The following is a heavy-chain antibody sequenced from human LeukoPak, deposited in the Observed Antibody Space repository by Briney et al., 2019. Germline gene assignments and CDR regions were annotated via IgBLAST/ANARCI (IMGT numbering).Heavy chain of an antibody. CDR1: GGSISSSSYC. V-gene: IGHV4-39*01. J-gene: IGHJ4*02. CDR2: FYCSGST. CDR3: ARLRSPVTILYYFDY. Sequence: PSETLSLTCTVSGGSISSSSYCWGWIRQPPGKGLEWIGSFYCSGSTYYNPSLKSRVTISVDTSKSQFSLKLSSVTAADTAVYYCARLRSPVTILYYFDYWGQGTLVTVSS. D-gene: IGHD4-17*01.